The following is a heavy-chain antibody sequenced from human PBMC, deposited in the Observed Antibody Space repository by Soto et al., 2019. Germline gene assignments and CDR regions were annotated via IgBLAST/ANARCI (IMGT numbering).Heavy chain of an antibody. J-gene: IGHJ4*02. CDR3: ARDGWNGSGRGLGY. CDR1: GGTFSSYT. CDR2: IIPILGIA. Sequence: QVQLVQSGAEVKKPGSSVKVSCKASGGTFSSYTISWVRQAPGQGLEWMGRIIPILGIANYAQKFQGRVTITADKSTSTAYMELSSLRSEDTAVYYCARDGWNGSGRGLGYWGQGTLVTVSS. D-gene: IGHD3-10*01. V-gene: IGHV1-69*08.